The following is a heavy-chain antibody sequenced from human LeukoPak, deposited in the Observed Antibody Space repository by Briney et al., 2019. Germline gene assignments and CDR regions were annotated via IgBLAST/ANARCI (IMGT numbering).Heavy chain of an antibody. D-gene: IGHD3-10*01. V-gene: IGHV3-21*01. J-gene: IGHJ4*02. CDR1: GFTFSTYG. Sequence: TGGSLSLSCAASGFTFSTYGMNWVRQAPGKGLEWVSSISSRSGYIHYADSLKGRFAISRDNAKMSLFLQIISLGAEDTAVYYCAREHGSGNYFDFWGQGTLVTVSS. CDR3: AREHGSGNYFDF. CDR2: ISSRSGYI.